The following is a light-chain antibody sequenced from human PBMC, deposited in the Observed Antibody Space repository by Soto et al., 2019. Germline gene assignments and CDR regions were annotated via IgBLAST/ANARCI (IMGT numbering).Light chain of an antibody. CDR1: QSVGSSY. V-gene: IGKV3-15*01. CDR3: QQYNNWPRT. CDR2: GAS. Sequence: EIVLTQSPGTLSLSPGERATLSCRASQSVGSSYLAWYQQKPGQAPRVLIYGASSRATGIPARFSGSGSGTEFTLTIGSLQSDDFAVYYCQQYNNWPRTFGQGTKVDIK. J-gene: IGKJ2*01.